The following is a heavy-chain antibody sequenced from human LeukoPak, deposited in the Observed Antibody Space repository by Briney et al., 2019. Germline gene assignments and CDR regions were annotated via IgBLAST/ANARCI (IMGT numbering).Heavy chain of an antibody. CDR2: VSGTGGST. J-gene: IGHJ4*02. Sequence: GRTLRLSCAASGFTFSSYGMNWVRQAPGKGLEWVSTVSGTGGSTYYADSVKGRFTISRDNSKNTVYLEVISLTDEDTAVYYCAKDDAWLRYGEWSQGTLVTVSS. V-gene: IGHV3-23*01. CDR3: AKDDAWLRYGE. D-gene: IGHD3-10*01. CDR1: GFTFSSYG.